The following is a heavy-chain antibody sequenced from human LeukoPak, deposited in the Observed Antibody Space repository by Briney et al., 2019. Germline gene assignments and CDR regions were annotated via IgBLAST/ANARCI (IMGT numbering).Heavy chain of an antibody. CDR1: GFTFSSHD. Sequence: GGSLRLSCAASGFTFSSHDMNWVRQAPGKGLEWVSSITTATSSYIYYADSVKGRFTISRDDAKNSLYLQMDSLRAEDTAVYYCARDFGGPHYFDYWGQGTLVTVSS. V-gene: IGHV3-21*01. CDR2: ITTATSSYI. CDR3: ARDFGGPHYFDY. D-gene: IGHD3-3*01. J-gene: IGHJ4*02.